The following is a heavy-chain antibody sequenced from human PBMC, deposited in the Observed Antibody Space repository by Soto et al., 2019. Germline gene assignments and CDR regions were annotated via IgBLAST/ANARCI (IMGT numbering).Heavy chain of an antibody. V-gene: IGHV3-48*03. CDR3: SEELAAAGSFDY. Sequence: GASLSLWCVASRLTFGRYELDWVLKAQGKGLEWIPYTSTSVSTIYYADSVKVRFTISRDSAKNSLYLQMNSLRAEDTALYYCSEELAAAGSFDYRGRGT. D-gene: IGHD6-13*01. CDR1: RLTFGRYE. J-gene: IGHJ4*02. CDR2: TSTSVSTI.